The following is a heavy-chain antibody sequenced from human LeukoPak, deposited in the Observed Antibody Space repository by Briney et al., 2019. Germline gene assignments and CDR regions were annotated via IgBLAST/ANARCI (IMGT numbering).Heavy chain of an antibody. D-gene: IGHD3-22*01. CDR1: GFTFSSYW. CDR3: ARAPSEVGGYYPEYFRH. Sequence: GGSLRLSCAASGFTFSSYWMHWVRQAPGKGLVWVSRIKSDGSTNYADSVKGRFTISRDNAKNTVSLQMNSLRAEDTGVYYCARAPSEVGGYYPEYFRHWGQGTLVTVSS. V-gene: IGHV3-74*01. J-gene: IGHJ1*01. CDR2: IKSDGST.